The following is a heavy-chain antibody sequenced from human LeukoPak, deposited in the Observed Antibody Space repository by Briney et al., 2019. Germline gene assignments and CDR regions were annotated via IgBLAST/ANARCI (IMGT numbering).Heavy chain of an antibody. J-gene: IGHJ6*03. V-gene: IGHV4-4*07. Sequence: PSETLSLTCTVSGGSISSYYWSWIRQPAGKGLEWIGRIYTSGSTNYNPSLKSRVTISVDKSKSQFSLKLSSMTAADTAVYYCARGDFWSGYSPDTYYYYMDVWGKGTTVTVSS. CDR2: IYTSGST. D-gene: IGHD3-3*01. CDR3: ARGDFWSGYSPDTYYYYMDV. CDR1: GGSISSYY.